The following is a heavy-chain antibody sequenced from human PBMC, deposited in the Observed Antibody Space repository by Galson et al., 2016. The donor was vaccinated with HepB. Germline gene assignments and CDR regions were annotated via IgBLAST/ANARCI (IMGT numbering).Heavy chain of an antibody. Sequence: FSSYAISWVRQDPGKGLEWMGRIVPIVGIAQYAQRFQGRVTITADKSTSTAYMELSSLRSEDTAMYYCARAGEGVIPHGAFDIWGQGTMVTVSS. CDR2: IVPIVGIA. D-gene: IGHD4-23*01. CDR3: ARAGEGVIPHGAFDI. CDR1: FSSYA. J-gene: IGHJ3*02. V-gene: IGHV1-69*04.